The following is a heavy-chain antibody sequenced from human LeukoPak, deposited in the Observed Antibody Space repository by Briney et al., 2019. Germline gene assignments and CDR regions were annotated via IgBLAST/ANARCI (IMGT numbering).Heavy chain of an antibody. J-gene: IGHJ4*02. CDR3: AKGGSSGWYHLDF. V-gene: IGHV3-23*01. D-gene: IGHD6-19*01. Sequence: GGSLRLSCAASGFTFSSYAMSWVRQAPGKGLDWVSLISDSVGGTYYADSVKGRFTISRDNSKNTLYLQMNSLRAEDTTVYYCAKGGSSGWYHLDFWGQGTLVTVSS. CDR2: ISDSVGGT. CDR1: GFTFSSYA.